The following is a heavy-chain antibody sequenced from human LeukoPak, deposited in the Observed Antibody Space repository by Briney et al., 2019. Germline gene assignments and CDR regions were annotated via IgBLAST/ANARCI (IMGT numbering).Heavy chain of an antibody. Sequence: GRSLRLSCAASGFTFSSYAMHWVRQAPGKGLEWVAVISYDGSNKYYADSVKGRFTNSRDNSKNTLYLQMNSLRAEDTAVYYCAREGRDSSGWYFAFDIWGQGTMVTVSS. CDR1: GFTFSSYA. J-gene: IGHJ3*02. V-gene: IGHV3-30*04. D-gene: IGHD6-19*01. CDR2: ISYDGSNK. CDR3: AREGRDSSGWYFAFDI.